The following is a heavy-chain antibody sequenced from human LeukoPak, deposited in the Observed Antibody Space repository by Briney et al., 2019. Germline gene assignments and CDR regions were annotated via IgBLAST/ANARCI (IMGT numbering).Heavy chain of an antibody. Sequence: ASVKVCCKASGGTFSSYDISWVRQAPGQGLEWMGGIIPIFGTANYAQKFQGRVTITAVESTSTAYMELSSLRSEDTAVYYCARFGGTVTENHFDYWGQGTLVTVSS. CDR2: IIPIFGTA. V-gene: IGHV1-69*13. CDR3: ARFGGTVTENHFDY. CDR1: GGTFSSYD. J-gene: IGHJ4*02. D-gene: IGHD4-17*01.